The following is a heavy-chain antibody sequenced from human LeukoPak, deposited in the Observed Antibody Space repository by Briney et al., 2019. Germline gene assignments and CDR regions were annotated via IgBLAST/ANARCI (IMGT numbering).Heavy chain of an antibody. Sequence: SETLSLTCTVSGGSISDSSSYWGWIRQPPGKGLEWVASIYYSGSTYYNPSLKSRVSLSVDTSKNQFSLKLSSVTAADTAVYYCVRRNYYFDYWGQGTLVTVSS. CDR3: VRRNYYFDY. V-gene: IGHV4-39*01. J-gene: IGHJ4*02. CDR2: IYYSGST. CDR1: GGSISDSSSY.